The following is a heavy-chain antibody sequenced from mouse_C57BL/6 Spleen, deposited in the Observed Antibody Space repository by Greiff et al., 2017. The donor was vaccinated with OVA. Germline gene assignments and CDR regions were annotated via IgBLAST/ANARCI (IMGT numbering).Heavy chain of an antibody. D-gene: IGHD2-4*01. V-gene: IGHV1-81*01. J-gene: IGHJ2*01. Sequence: VQGVESGAELARPGASVKLSCKASGYTFTSYGISWVKQRTGQGLEWIGEIYPRSGNTYYNEKFKGKATLTADKSSSTAYMELRSLTSEDSAVYFCARRGDYDDDYWGQGTTLTVSS. CDR1: GYTFTSYG. CDR3: ARRGDYDDDY. CDR2: IYPRSGNT.